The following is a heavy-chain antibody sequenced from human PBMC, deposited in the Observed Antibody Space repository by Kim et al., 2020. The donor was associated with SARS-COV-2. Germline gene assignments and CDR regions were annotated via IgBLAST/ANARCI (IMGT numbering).Heavy chain of an antibody. CDR3: VRESAWGSGKYVWFGY. CDR1: GYTFPDYG. CDR2: ISAYYVST. V-gene: IGHV1-18*04. J-gene: IGHJ4*02. D-gene: IGHD3-16*01. Sequence: ASVKVSCKASGYTFPDYGISWVRQAPGQGLEWMGWISAYYVSTNYAEDFQGRIILTRDTSTTTAYMELRSLRSDDTAVYYCVRESAWGSGKYVWFGYWGQGTLVTVSS.